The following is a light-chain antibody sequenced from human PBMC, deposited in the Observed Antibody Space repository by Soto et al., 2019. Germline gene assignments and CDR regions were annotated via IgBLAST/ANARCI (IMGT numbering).Light chain of an antibody. CDR3: QQYSSYSLPT. CDR2: DAS. J-gene: IGKJ4*01. Sequence: DIQMTRSPSILSASLGDSVTITCRASQSVSRWLAWYQQKPGKAPKLLIYDASSLNSGVPSRFSGSQSGTEFTLTITSLLPDDFATYFCQQYSSYSLPTFGGGTKVDI. V-gene: IGKV1-5*01. CDR1: QSVSRW.